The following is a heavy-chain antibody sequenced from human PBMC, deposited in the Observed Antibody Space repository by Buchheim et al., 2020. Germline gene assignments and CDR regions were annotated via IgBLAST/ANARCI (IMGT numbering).Heavy chain of an antibody. Sequence: QVQLLESGGGLVQPGRSLRLSCAASGFTFSICGMHWVRQAPGKGLEWVAFISCSGSNKYYADSVKGRFTISRDNAKNSLYLQMNSLRAEDTALYYCARATREGLMAEAGPELDWGQGTL. CDR3: ARATREGLMAEAGPELD. V-gene: IGHV3-30*03. D-gene: IGHD6-13*01. CDR2: ISCSGSNK. J-gene: IGHJ4*02. CDR1: GFTFSICG.